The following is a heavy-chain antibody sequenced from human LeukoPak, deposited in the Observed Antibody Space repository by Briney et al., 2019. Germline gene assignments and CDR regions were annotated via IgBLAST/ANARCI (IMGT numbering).Heavy chain of an antibody. V-gene: IGHV4-34*01. CDR3: ARDPQVKDIVVVPAASILMDV. J-gene: IGHJ6*03. Sequence: PSETLSLTCAVYGGSFSGYYWSWIRQPPGKGLEWIGEINHSGSTYYNPSLKSRVTISVDTSKNQFSLKLSSVTAADTAVYYCARDPQVKDIVVVPAASILMDVWGKGTTVTVSS. D-gene: IGHD2-2*01. CDR1: GGSFSGYY. CDR2: INHSGST.